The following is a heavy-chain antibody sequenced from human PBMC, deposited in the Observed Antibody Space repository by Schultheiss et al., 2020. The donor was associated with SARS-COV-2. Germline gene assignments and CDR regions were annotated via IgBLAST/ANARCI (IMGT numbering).Heavy chain of an antibody. J-gene: IGHJ4*02. CDR3: AKDIQGYYYDSSANY. Sequence: GGSLRLSCAASGFTFSSYAMSWVRQAPGKGLEWVSAISGSGGSTYYADSVKGRFTISRDNAKNSLYLQMNSLRAEDTAVYYCAKDIQGYYYDSSANYWGQGTLVTVSS. CDR1: GFTFSSYA. CDR2: ISGSGGST. V-gene: IGHV3-23*01. D-gene: IGHD3-22*01.